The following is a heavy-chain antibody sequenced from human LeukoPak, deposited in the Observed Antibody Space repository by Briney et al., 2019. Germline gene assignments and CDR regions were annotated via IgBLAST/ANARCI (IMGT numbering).Heavy chain of an antibody. CDR3: ARDYVGVAGTFDY. J-gene: IGHJ4*02. CDR2: VNHGGST. V-gene: IGHV4-34*01. Sequence: SQTLSLTCAVYGGSFSGYYWSWIRQPPGKGLEWIGEVNHGGSTNYNPSLKSRVTISIDTSKNQFSLKLSSVTAADTAVYYCARDYVGVAGTFDYWGQGTLVTVSS. CDR1: GGSFSGYY. D-gene: IGHD6-19*01.